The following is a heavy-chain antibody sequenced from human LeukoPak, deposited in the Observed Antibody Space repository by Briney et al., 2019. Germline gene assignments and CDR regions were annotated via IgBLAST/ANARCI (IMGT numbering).Heavy chain of an antibody. V-gene: IGHV4-30-2*01. CDR3: ARDGETGIDY. Sequence: SETLSLTCTVSGGSIRSSYYYWGWIRQPPGKGLEWIGYIYHSGSTYYNPSLKSRVTISVDRSKNQFSLKLSSVTAADTAVYYCARDGETGIDYWGQGTLVTVSS. D-gene: IGHD7-27*01. CDR1: GGSIRSSYYY. J-gene: IGHJ4*02. CDR2: IYHSGST.